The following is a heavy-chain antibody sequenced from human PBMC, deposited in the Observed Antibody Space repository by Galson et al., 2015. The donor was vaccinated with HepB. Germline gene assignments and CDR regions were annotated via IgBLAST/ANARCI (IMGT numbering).Heavy chain of an antibody. D-gene: IGHD6-19*01. CDR1: GYTLTELS. CDR2: FDPEDGET. J-gene: IGHJ4*02. Sequence: SVKVSCKVSGYTLTELSMHWVRQAPGKGLEWMGGFDPEDGETIYAQKFLGRVTMTEDTSTDTAYMELSSLRSEDTAVYYCATRVADPVPNFDYWGQGTLVTVSS. CDR3: ATRVADPVPNFDY. V-gene: IGHV1-24*01.